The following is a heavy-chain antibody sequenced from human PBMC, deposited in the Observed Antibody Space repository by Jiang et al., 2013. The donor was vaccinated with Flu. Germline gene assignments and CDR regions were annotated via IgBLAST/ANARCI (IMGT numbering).Heavy chain of an antibody. CDR2: IGAYNGNT. V-gene: IGHV1-18*01. CDR3: ARGTWGMGELSDDAFDI. J-gene: IGHJ3*02. CDR1: GYTFTSYG. D-gene: IGHD3-16*02. Sequence: SGAEVKKPGASVKVSCKASGYTFTSYGISWVRQAPGQGLEWMGWIGAYNGNTNYAQKLQGRVTMTTDTSTSTAYMELRSLGSDDTAVYYCARGTWGMGELSDDAFDIWGQGTMVTVSS.